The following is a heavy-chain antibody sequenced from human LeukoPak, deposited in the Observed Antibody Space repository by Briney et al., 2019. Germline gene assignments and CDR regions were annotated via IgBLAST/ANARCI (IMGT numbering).Heavy chain of an antibody. CDR2: ISSSSYI. CDR1: GFTFISYS. CDR3: ARVRDAYNQGLDY. J-gene: IGHJ4*02. Sequence: PGGSPRLSCAASGFTFISYSMNWVRQAPGKGLEWVSSISSSSYISYADSVKGRFTISRDNAKNSLYLQMNSLRAEDTAVYYCARVRDAYNQGLDYWGQGTLVTVSS. D-gene: IGHD5-24*01. V-gene: IGHV3-21*01.